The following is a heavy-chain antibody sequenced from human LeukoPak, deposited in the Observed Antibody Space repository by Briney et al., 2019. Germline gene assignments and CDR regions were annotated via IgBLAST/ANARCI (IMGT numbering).Heavy chain of an antibody. J-gene: IGHJ3*02. CDR1: GFSLEDYA. Sequence: PGGSLRLSCVGSGFSLEDYAMLWVRQVPGKGLEWVSSISWDSGNQAYSDSVKGRFTISRDNDKNSLYLQMNSLRLEDTAFYYCIKDMGFDLLKDAFHIWGQGTLVTVSS. CDR3: IKDMGFDLLKDAFHI. CDR2: ISWDSGNQ. D-gene: IGHD3-9*01. V-gene: IGHV3-9*01.